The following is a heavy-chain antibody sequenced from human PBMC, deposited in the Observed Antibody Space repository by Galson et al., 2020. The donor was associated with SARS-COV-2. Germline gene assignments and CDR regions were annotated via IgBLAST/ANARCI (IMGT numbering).Heavy chain of an antibody. D-gene: IGHD1-26*01. CDR1: GFTVSSNY. CDR2: IYSGGNT. CDR3: ASAYSGSYVGYFDY. J-gene: IGHJ4*02. Sequence: GESLKISCAASGFTVSSNYMSWVRQAPGKGLEWVSVIYSGGNTYYADSVKGRFTISRDNSKNTLYLHMNSLRAEDTAVYYCASAYSGSYVGYFDYGGQGTLVTVSS. V-gene: IGHV3-66*01.